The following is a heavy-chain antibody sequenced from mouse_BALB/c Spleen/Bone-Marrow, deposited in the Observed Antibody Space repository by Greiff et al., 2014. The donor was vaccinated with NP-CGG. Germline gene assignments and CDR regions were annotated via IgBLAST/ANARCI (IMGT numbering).Heavy chain of an antibody. CDR3: ARGGGYDGYYGLAY. Sequence: VHVKQSGPELVKPGASVKISCKASGYTFTDYKMHWVKQSHGKSLEWIGYIYPYNGGTGYNQKFKSKATLTVDNSSSTAYMELRSLTSEDSAVYYCARGGGYDGYYGLAYWGQGTLVTVSA. CDR2: IYPYNGGT. D-gene: IGHD2-3*01. CDR1: GYTFTDYK. J-gene: IGHJ3*01. V-gene: IGHV1S29*02.